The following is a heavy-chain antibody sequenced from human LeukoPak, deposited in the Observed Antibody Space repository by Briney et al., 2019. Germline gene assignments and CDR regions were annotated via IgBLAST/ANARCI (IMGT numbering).Heavy chain of an antibody. V-gene: IGHV1-69*05. D-gene: IGHD5-12*01. J-gene: IGHJ4*02. CDR2: IIPRFTP. CDR1: GGTFSSYA. CDR3: AGLGYSGYGPRSRFDN. Sequence: ASVKVSCKASGGTFSSYAISWVRQAPGQGLEWMGGIIPRFTPNYAQHFQGRVTITTDEATTTAYLELSNLRSDDTAVYYCAGLGYSGYGPRSRFDNWGQGTLITVST.